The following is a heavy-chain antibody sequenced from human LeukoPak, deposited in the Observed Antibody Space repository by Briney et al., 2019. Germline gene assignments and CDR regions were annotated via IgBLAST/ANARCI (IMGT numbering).Heavy chain of an antibody. D-gene: IGHD6-6*01. CDR2: ISRGSTTV. CDR1: GFSFSSNS. Sequence: RESMTLSCAPSGFSFSSNSMNWVRQPQGKGLEWVPYISRGSTTVYYAGYVKGRYTISRDNAKNSLYLQMNSLRDEDTAVYYCARAIASAFDIGGQGTMVTVSS. CDR3: ARAIASAFDI. V-gene: IGHV3-48*02. J-gene: IGHJ3*02.